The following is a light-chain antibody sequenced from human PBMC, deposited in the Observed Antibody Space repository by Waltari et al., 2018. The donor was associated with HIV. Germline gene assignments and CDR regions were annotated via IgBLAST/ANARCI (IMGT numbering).Light chain of an antibody. V-gene: IGLV2-14*03. Sequence: QSALTQPASVSGSPGQSITISCTGTSSAVGAYNHVSWYQQHPGNAPKVMIYDVISRPSGVSDRFSGSKSGNTASLTISGLQTEDEADYYCASFTTRGTAVFGGGTKLTVL. CDR1: SSAVGAYNH. CDR2: DVI. J-gene: IGLJ3*02. CDR3: ASFTTRGTAV.